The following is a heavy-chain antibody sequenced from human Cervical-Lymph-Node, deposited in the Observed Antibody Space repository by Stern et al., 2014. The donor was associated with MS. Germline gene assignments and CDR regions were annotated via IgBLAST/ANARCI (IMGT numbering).Heavy chain of an antibody. CDR1: GGTFSNYA. V-gene: IGHV1-69*01. J-gene: IGHJ6*02. CDR3: ARGGSSSYYLGDHYYAMDV. Sequence: VQLVESGAEVKKPGSSVKVSCKASGGTFSNYAISWVRQAPGQGPAWMGGIISIFEAANYAQKFQGRVTITADDSRSTTYMEVRSLRSDDTAVYYCARGGSSSYYLGDHYYAMDVWGQGTTVTVSS. CDR2: IISIFEAA. D-gene: IGHD6-6*01.